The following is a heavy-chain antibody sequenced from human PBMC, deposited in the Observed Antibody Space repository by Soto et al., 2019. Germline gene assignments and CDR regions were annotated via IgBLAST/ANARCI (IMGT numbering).Heavy chain of an antibody. Sequence: SVKVSCKASGYTFTSYGISWVRQAPGQGLEWMGWISAYNGNTNYAQKLQGRVTMTTDTSTSTAYMELRSLRSDDTAVYYCARVRYYDSSGYYIPDAFDIWGQGTMVTVSS. V-gene: IGHV1-18*01. J-gene: IGHJ3*02. CDR1: GYTFTSYG. D-gene: IGHD3-22*01. CDR2: ISAYNGNT. CDR3: ARVRYYDSSGYYIPDAFDI.